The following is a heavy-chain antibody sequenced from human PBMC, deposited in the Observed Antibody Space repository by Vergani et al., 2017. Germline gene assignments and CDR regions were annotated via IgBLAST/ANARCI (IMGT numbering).Heavy chain of an antibody. CDR3: ARDRADATTFDY. CDR1: GFTFSSYA. D-gene: IGHD4-17*01. V-gene: IGHV3-30*01. J-gene: IGHJ4*02. CDR2: ISYAGSNK. Sequence: QLQLVESGGGVVQPGRSLRLSCSASGFTFSSYAMHWVRQAPGKGLEWVAVISYAGSNKYYAESVKGRFTIARYNSKTTLYLQMNSLRAEDPAVYYCARDRADATTFDYWGEGGLVTVSS.